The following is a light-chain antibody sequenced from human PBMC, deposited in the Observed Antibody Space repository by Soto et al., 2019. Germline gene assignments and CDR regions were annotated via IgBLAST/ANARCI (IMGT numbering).Light chain of an antibody. CDR2: AAS. Sequence: DIQMTQSPSSLSASVGDRATITCRASQGITNYLAWYQQQPGKLPKLLIYAASTLQSRVPSRCSSSGSRTDITLTISSLQPEDVATYYCQKYNSAPLTFGGGTKVEIK. V-gene: IGKV1-27*01. CDR1: QGITNY. J-gene: IGKJ4*01. CDR3: QKYNSAPLT.